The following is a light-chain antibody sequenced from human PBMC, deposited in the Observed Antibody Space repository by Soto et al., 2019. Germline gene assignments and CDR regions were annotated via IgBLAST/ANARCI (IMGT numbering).Light chain of an antibody. CDR1: SSDVGGYNY. CDR2: EVT. Sequence: QSVLTQPASVSGSPGQSITISCSGTSSDVGGYNYVSWYQQHPGKAPKLMIFEVTHRPSGVSYRFSGSRSGNTASLTISGLQAEDEADYYCSSNTFSDTYGFGTGTKVTVL. CDR3: SSNTFSDTYG. V-gene: IGLV2-14*01. J-gene: IGLJ1*01.